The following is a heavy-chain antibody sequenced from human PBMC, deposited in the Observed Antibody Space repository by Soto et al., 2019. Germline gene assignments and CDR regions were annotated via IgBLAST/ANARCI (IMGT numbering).Heavy chain of an antibody. D-gene: IGHD6-13*01. CDR3: ARAAAPGTMTRHFDY. CDR2: VIPLFGAT. J-gene: IGHJ4*02. CDR1: GATLSNYA. V-gene: IGHV1-69*01. Sequence: QVHLVQSGAEVKKPGSSVKVSCKISGATLSNYAVNWLRQAPGHGLEWVGGVIPLFGATYYTQKFQGRATITADEFTTTAYLELSRLTSEDTAIYFCARAAAPGTMTRHFDYWGQGTLITVSS.